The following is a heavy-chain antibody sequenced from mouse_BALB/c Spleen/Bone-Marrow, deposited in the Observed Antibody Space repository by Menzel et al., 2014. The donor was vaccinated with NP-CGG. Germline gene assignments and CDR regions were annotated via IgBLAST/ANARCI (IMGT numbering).Heavy chain of an antibody. D-gene: IGHD2-2*01. CDR2: IYPYNGGT. V-gene: IGHV1S29*02. CDR1: GHTFTDYN. J-gene: IGHJ4*01. Sequence: EVQLQQSGPELVKPGASVKISCKASGHTFTDYNMQWVKQSHGKSLEWIGYIYPYNGGTGYNQKFRSKATLTVDSSSSTAYMELRSLTSEDSAVYYCAREGGYYDAMDYWGQGTSVTVSS. CDR3: AREGGYYDAMDY.